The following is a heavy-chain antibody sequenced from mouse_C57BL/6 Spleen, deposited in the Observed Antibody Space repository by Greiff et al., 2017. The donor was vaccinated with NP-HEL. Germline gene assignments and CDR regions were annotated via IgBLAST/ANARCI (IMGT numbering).Heavy chain of an antibody. D-gene: IGHD1-3*01. CDR3: ARAITTVVATYFDY. Sequence: QVQLQQPGAELVKPGASVKLSCKASGYTFTSYWMQWVKQRPGQGLEWIGEIDPSDSYTNYNQKFKGKATLTVDTSSSTAYMQLSSLTSEDSAVYYYARAITTVVATYFDYWGQGTTLTVSS. J-gene: IGHJ2*01. CDR2: IDPSDSYT. V-gene: IGHV1-50*01. CDR1: GYTFTSYW.